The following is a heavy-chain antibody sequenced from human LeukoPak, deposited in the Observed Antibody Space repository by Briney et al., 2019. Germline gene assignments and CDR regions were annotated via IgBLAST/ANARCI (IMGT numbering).Heavy chain of an antibody. CDR3: ARDLASGRWGYYDTSAVLGTYDY. D-gene: IGHD3-22*01. CDR1: GFTFSSYS. V-gene: IGHV3-21*01. J-gene: IGHJ4*02. CDR2: ISSSSSHI. Sequence: GRSLRLSCAASGFTFSSYSMNWVCHAPGKGLERVSSISSSSSHIYYADSLKGRFTIPRDNAKNSLYLQVNSLRTEDTAVYYCARDLASGRWGYYDTSAVLGTYDYWGQGTLVTVSS.